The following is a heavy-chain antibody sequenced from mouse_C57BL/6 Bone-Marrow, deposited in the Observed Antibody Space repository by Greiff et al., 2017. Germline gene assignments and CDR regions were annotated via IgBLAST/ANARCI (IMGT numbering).Heavy chain of an antibody. D-gene: IGHD2-3*01. CDR2: IYPGDGDT. V-gene: IGHV1-80*01. Sequence: VQLQQSGAELVKPGASVKISCKASGYAFSSYWMNWVKQRPGKGLEWIGQIYPGDGDTNYNGKFKGKATLTADKSSSTAYMQLISLTSEDSAVYFCARWGSDGYPVWLAYWGQGTLVTVSA. CDR1: GYAFSSYW. CDR3: ARWGSDGYPVWLAY. J-gene: IGHJ3*01.